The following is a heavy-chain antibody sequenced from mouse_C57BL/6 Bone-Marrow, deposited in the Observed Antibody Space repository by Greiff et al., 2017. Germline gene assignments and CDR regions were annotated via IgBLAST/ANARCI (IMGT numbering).Heavy chain of an antibody. CDR3: ARDGSSYDYYFDY. V-gene: IGHV1-39*01. J-gene: IGHJ2*01. CDR1: GYSFTDYY. Sequence: EVQLQQSGPELVKPGASVKISCKASGYSFTDYYMNWVKQSNGQSLEWIGVINPNYGTTSYNQKFKGKDTLTVDQSSSTAYMQHNSLTTDESAVYYCARDGSSYDYYFDYWGQGTTLTVSS. D-gene: IGHD1-1*01. CDR2: INPNYGTT.